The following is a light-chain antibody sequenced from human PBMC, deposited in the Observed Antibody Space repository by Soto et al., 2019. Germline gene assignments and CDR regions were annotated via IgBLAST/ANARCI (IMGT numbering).Light chain of an antibody. CDR1: STDIGAYNY. J-gene: IGLJ1*01. CDR3: NSYTTLSNRV. V-gene: IGLV2-14*01. Sequence: QSALTQPASVSGSPGQSITISCTGTSTDIGAYNYVSWYQQHPGKAPKLLIYEVTNRPSGVSNRFSGSKSGNTASLTISGLQAEDEANYYCNSYTTLSNRVXGTGTKVTV. CDR2: EVT.